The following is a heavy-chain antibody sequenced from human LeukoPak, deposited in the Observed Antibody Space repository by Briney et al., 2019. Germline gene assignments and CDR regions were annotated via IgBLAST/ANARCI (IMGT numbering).Heavy chain of an antibody. CDR2: ISYDGSNK. V-gene: IGHV3-30-3*01. CDR3: ARGGTAMVFPWDY. Sequence: SGGSLRLSCAASGFTFSSYAMHWVRQAPGKGLEWVAVISYDGSNKYYADSVKGRFTISRDNSKNTLYLQMNSLRAEDTAVYYCARGGTAMVFPWDYWGQGTLVTVSS. CDR1: GFTFSSYA. J-gene: IGHJ4*02. D-gene: IGHD5-18*01.